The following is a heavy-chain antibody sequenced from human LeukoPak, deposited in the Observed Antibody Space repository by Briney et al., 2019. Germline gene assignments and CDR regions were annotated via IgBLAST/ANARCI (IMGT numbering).Heavy chain of an antibody. D-gene: IGHD3-10*01. J-gene: IGHJ6*02. CDR2: IIPILGIA. CDR1: GYTFTGYY. V-gene: IGHV1-69*04. Sequence: ASVKVSCKASGYTFTGYYMHWVRQAPGQGLEWMGRIIPILGIANYAQKFQGRVTITAGKSTSTAYMELSSLRSEDTAVYYCAREPMVRGVIGEYYYYYGMDVWGQGTTVTVSS. CDR3: AREPMVRGVIGEYYYYYGMDV.